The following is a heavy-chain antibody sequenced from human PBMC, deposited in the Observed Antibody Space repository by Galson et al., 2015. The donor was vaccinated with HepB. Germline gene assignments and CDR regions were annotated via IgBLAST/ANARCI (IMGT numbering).Heavy chain of an antibody. CDR2: ISAYNGNT. Sequence: SVKVSCKASGYTFTSYGISWVRQAPGQGLEWMGWISAYNGNTNYAQKLQGRVTMTTDTSTSTAYMELRSLRSDDTAVYYCARGPGIGSSWYYFDYWGQGTLVTVSS. J-gene: IGHJ4*02. V-gene: IGHV1-18*04. D-gene: IGHD6-13*01. CDR1: GYTFTSYG. CDR3: ARGPGIGSSWYYFDY.